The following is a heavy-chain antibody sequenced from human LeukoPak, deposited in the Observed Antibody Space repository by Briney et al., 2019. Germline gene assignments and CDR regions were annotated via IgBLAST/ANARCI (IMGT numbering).Heavy chain of an antibody. CDR3: ANADRYCSSGSCPVPDAFDF. CDR1: GGSISSYY. Sequence: SETLSLTCTVSGGSISSYYWSWIRKPPGKGLEWIGYIYYSGSTNYNPSLKSRVTISVDTPKNQFSLKLSSVTAADTAVYYCANADRYCSSGSCPVPDAFDFWGQGTMVAVSS. V-gene: IGHV4-59*01. D-gene: IGHD2-15*01. J-gene: IGHJ3*01. CDR2: IYYSGST.